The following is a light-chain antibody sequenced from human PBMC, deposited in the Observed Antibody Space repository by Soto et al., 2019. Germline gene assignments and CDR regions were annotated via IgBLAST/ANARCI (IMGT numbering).Light chain of an antibody. CDR2: DVS. CDR3: GSYTSNSTYV. V-gene: IGLV2-14*01. Sequence: QSALTQPASVSGSAGQSITISCTGTNSDVGGYNYVSWYQQHPGKAPKLMIYDVSDRPSGVSNRFSGSKSGNTASLTISGLQAEDEADYYCGSYTSNSTYVFGTGTKVTVL. CDR1: NSDVGGYNY. J-gene: IGLJ1*01.